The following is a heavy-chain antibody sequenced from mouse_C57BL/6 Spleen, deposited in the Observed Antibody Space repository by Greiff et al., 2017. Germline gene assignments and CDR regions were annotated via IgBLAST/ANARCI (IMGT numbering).Heavy chain of an antibody. Sequence: QVQLQQPGAELVRPGSSVKLSCKASGYTFTSYWMDWVKQRPGQGLEWIGNIYPSDSETNYNQKFKDKATLTVDKSSSTAYMQLSSLTSEDSAVYYCARGNYDEDWFAYWGQGTLVTVSA. CDR2: IYPSDSET. V-gene: IGHV1-61*01. J-gene: IGHJ3*01. CDR3: ARGNYDEDWFAY. D-gene: IGHD2-4*01. CDR1: GYTFTSYW.